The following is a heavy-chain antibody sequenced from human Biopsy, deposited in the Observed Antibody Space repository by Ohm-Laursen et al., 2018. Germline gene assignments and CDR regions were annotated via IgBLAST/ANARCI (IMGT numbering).Heavy chain of an antibody. J-gene: IGHJ4*02. V-gene: IGHV4-4*07. CDR1: DNSINKYY. Sequence: ETLSLTCTVTDNSINKYYWSWLRQPAGKGLEYIGRILFSGDTNPDYNPSLKSRVTMSVDTSKNQFSLRLSSVTAADTAVYFCARDSRGGHLNTTLTTGKNLDSWGQGILVTVSS. CDR2: ILFSGDT. CDR3: ARDSRGGHLNTTLTTGKNLDS. D-gene: IGHD3-9*01.